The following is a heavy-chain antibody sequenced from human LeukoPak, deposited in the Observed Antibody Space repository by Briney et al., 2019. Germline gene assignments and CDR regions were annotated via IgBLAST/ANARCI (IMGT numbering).Heavy chain of an antibody. V-gene: IGHV1-8*01. CDR3: ARPDCSGGSCLGSYYYYYGMDV. J-gene: IGHJ6*02. CDR1: GYTFTSYD. CDR2: MNPNSGNT. Sequence: ASVKVSCKASGYTFTSYDINWVRQATGQGLEWMGWMNPNSGNTGYAQKFQGRVTMTRNTSISTAYMELSSLRSEDTAVYYCARPDCSGGSCLGSYYYYYGMDVWGQGTTVTVSS. D-gene: IGHD2-15*01.